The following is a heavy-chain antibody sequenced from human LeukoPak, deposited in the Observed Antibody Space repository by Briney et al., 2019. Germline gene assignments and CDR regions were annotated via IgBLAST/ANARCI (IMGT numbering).Heavy chain of an antibody. J-gene: IGHJ4*02. Sequence: GRSLRLSCAASGFTFSSYWMHWVRQVPGKGLVWVARINPGGSSITYADSVKGRFTISRDNAKNTLYLQMNSLRAEDTAVYYCAKAPYSGWPHLFDYWGQGTLVTVSS. CDR3: AKAPYSGWPHLFDY. CDR1: GFTFSSYW. D-gene: IGHD6-19*01. CDR2: INPGGSSI. V-gene: IGHV3-74*01.